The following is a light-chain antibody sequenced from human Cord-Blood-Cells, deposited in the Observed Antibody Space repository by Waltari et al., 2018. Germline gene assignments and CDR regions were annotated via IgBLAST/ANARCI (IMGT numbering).Light chain of an antibody. CDR2: ENN. J-gene: IGLJ3*02. Sequence: SVLTQPPSASAAPGQQVTISPPGPSSTTGNTYLSSYQQLPGTAPKLLIYENNKRPSGIPDRFSGSKSGTSATLGITGLQTGDEADYYCGTWDSSLSAGHWVFGGGTKLTVL. CDR3: GTWDSSLSAGHWV. CDR1: SSTTGNTY. V-gene: IGLV1-51*02.